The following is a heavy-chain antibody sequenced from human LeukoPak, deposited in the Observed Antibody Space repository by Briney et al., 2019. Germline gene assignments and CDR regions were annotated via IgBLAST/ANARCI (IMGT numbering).Heavy chain of an antibody. CDR3: SKDNCSGGSCDFDY. V-gene: IGHV3-23*01. CDR2: ISGSGGST. D-gene: IGHD2-15*01. Sequence: GGSLRLSCAASGFTLSSYAMSWVRQAPGKGLECVSAISGSGGSTYYAHSVKGRFTFHRDNPKNRPYLQMNSLTAEATPVYFFSKDNCSGGSCDFDYWGKGTLVTVSS. CDR1: GFTLSSYA. J-gene: IGHJ4*02.